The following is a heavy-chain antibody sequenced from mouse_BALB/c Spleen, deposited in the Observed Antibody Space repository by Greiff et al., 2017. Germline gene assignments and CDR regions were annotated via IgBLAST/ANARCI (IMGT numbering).Heavy chain of an antibody. J-gene: IGHJ4*01. V-gene: IGHV2-6-5*01. Sequence: QVQLKQSGPGLVAPSQSLSITCTVSGFSLTDYGVSWIRQPPGKGLEWLGVIWGGGSTYYNSALKSRLSISKDNSKSQVFLKMNSLQTDDTAMYYCAKHSITTVVAYYAMDYWGQGTSDTVSS. CDR3: AKHSITTVVAYYAMDY. CDR1: GFSLTDYG. D-gene: IGHD1-1*01. CDR2: IWGGGST.